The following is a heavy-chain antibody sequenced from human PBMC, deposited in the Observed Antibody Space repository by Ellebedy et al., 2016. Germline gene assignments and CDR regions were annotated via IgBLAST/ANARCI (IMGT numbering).Heavy chain of an antibody. Sequence: GESLKISXTASGLNLNTFFMTWVRQAPGKGLEWFSTISAGSDTTRLADSVKGRFTISRDSSKNSVYLRMNNLRLEDTAVYYCRQGHYADLWGQGTLVTVSS. CDR3: RQGHYADL. D-gene: IGHD4-17*01. V-gene: IGHV3-23*01. CDR2: ISAGSDTT. J-gene: IGHJ4*01. CDR1: GLNLNTFF.